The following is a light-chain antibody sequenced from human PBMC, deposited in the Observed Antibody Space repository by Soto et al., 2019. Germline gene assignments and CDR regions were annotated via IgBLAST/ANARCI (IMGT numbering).Light chain of an antibody. CDR2: GVS. V-gene: IGKV3-20*01. Sequence: NVLTQSPGTLSLSPGERATLSCRASQSVTNSFFAWYQQKPGQAPRLLIYGVSSRATGIPDRFSGRGSGTDFTLTISRLEPEDFVVYFCQQYSTLPHTFGQGTKLEVK. CDR1: QSVTNSF. CDR3: QQYSTLPHT. J-gene: IGKJ2*01.